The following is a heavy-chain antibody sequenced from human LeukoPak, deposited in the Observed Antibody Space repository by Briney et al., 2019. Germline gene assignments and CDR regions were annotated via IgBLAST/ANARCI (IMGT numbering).Heavy chain of an antibody. CDR2: ISSSTFYI. V-gene: IGHV3-21*01. CDR1: GFTFSSYT. D-gene: IGHD5-18*01. Sequence: GGSLRLSCAASGFTFSSYTMNWVGQAPGKGLEWVSSISSSTFYINYADSVKGRFTISRDNAKKSLYLQMNSLRAEDTAVYYCARDSGYTYDFALFDYWGQGVLVTVSS. J-gene: IGHJ4*02. CDR3: ARDSGYTYDFALFDY.